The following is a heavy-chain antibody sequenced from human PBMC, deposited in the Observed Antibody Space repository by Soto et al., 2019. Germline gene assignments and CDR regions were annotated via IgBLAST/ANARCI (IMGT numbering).Heavy chain of an antibody. J-gene: IGHJ4*02. CDR3: VRADDNLDNVLDH. V-gene: IGHV3-30*19. D-gene: IGHD1-1*01. Sequence: QVQLVESGGGVVQPGGSLRLSGTASGFTFSSYGMHWVRQAPGKGLQWVAVIPHDGTYQYYLDSVKGRCTISRDNSKDTLYLQMNSLRVEVTAVYYCVRADDNLDNVLDHWGQGTLVTVSS. CDR1: GFTFSSYG. CDR2: IPHDGTYQ.